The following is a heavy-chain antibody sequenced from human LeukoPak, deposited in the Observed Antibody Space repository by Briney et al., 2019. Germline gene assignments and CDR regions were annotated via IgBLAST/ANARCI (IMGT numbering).Heavy chain of an antibody. CDR3: ARLWGQQLAYFDY. CDR1: GGSISSGGYS. D-gene: IGHD6-13*01. J-gene: IGHJ4*02. Sequence: PSETLSLTCAVSGGSISSGGYSWSWIRQPPGKGLEWIGYIYHSGSTYYNPSLKSRVTISVDTSKNQFSLKLSSVTAADTAVYYCARLWGQQLAYFDYWGQGTLVTVSS. V-gene: IGHV4-30-2*05. CDR2: IYHSGST.